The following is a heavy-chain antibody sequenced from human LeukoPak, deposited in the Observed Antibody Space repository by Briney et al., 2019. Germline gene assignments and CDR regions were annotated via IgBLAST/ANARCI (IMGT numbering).Heavy chain of an antibody. CDR3: ARDFLPRGWFLFDY. CDR1: GFTFSSYA. J-gene: IGHJ4*02. V-gene: IGHV3-30*04. D-gene: IGHD6-19*01. Sequence: GGSLRLSCAASGFTFSSYAMHWVRQAPGKGLEWVAVISYDGSNKYYADSVKGRFTISRDNSKNTLYLQMNSLRAEDTAVYYCARDFLPRGWFLFDYWGQGALVTVSS. CDR2: ISYDGSNK.